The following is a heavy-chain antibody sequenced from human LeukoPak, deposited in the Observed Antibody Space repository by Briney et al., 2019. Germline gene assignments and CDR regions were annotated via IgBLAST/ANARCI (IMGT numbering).Heavy chain of an antibody. J-gene: IGHJ4*01. D-gene: IGHD6-13*01. Sequence: SVKVSCKASGGTFSSYAISWVRQAPGQGVEWMGGIIPIFGTANYVQKFQGRVTITADKSTNTDYMELSSLRSEDTAVYYCASHMHSSSWYEGWGNGTLVTVSS. V-gene: IGHV1-69*06. CDR1: GGTFSSYA. CDR3: ASHMHSSSWYEG. CDR2: IIPIFGTA.